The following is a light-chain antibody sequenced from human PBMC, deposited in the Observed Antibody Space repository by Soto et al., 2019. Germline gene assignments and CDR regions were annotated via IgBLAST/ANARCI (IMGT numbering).Light chain of an antibody. Sequence: DIQMTQSPSTLSASVGERVTITCRASQSISTWLVWYQQKPGKAPKLLIYKASSLESGVPSRFSGSGSGTEFTLTISSLQPDDFATYYCQHYNSYSEAFXQGTKADIK. CDR1: QSISTW. CDR3: QHYNSYSEA. CDR2: KAS. V-gene: IGKV1-5*03. J-gene: IGKJ1*01.